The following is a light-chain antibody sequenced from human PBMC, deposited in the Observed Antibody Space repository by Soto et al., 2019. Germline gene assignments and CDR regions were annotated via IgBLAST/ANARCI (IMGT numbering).Light chain of an antibody. J-gene: IGKJ1*01. CDR2: AAS. V-gene: IGKV1-39*01. Sequence: DIQMNKSPSSLSASVGDRVTITCRASQSISSYLNWYQQKPGKDPKLLIYAASSLQSGVQSRFSGRGSGTDFTLTISSLQPEDFATYYCQQSYSTPRTFGQGTKVDIK. CDR1: QSISSY. CDR3: QQSYSTPRT.